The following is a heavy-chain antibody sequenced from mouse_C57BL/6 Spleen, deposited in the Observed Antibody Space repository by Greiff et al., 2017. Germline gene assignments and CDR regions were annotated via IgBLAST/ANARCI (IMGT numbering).Heavy chain of an antibody. CDR1: GFTFSSYA. Sequence: EVKVVESGGGLVKPGGSLKLSCAASGFTFSSYAMSWVRQTPEKRLEWVATISDGGSYTYYPDNVKGRFTISRDNAKNNLYLQMSHLKSEDTAMYYCAREGDYGFAYWGQGTLVTVSA. D-gene: IGHD2-4*01. CDR2: ISDGGSYT. V-gene: IGHV5-4*01. CDR3: AREGDYGFAY. J-gene: IGHJ3*01.